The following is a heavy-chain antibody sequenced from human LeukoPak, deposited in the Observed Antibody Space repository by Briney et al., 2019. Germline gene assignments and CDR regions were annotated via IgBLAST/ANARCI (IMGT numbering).Heavy chain of an antibody. CDR3: ARIPGSWQQLVDWFDP. Sequence: ASVKVSCKASGYPFNNYDINWVRQATGQGLEWMGWMNPHSGKTGYAQNFQGRVTMTRDTSISTAYMELSSLRSEDTAVYYCARIPGSWQQLVDWFDPWGQGTLVTVSS. V-gene: IGHV1-8*01. D-gene: IGHD6-13*01. CDR1: GYPFNNYD. CDR2: MNPHSGKT. J-gene: IGHJ5*02.